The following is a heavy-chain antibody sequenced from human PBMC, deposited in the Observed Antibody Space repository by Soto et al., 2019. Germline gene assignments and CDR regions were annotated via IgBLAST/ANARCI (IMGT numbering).Heavy chain of an antibody. V-gene: IGHV3-53*02. CDR1: GFTVSSNY. Sequence: EEQLVETGGKLVQPGGSLRLSCVVSGFTVSSNYMSWVRQAPGGGLERGSSIYGGGDTFYADSVKGRFTISKDSSPNTLYLQMSSLQADDSAVYYCARDRWGWEKGGYPHSNGMIVWGQGTTVTVS. J-gene: IGHJ6*02. D-gene: IGHD5-12*01. CDR3: ARDRWGWEKGGYPHSNGMIV. CDR2: IYGGGDT.